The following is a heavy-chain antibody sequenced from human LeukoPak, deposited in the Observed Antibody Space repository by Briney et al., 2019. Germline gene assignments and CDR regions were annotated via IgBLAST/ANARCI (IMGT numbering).Heavy chain of an antibody. Sequence: ASVKVSCKASGGTFSSYAISWVRQAPGQGLEWMGGIIPLFGTANYGQKSQGRVTITADKSTSTAYMELSSLRSEDTAEYYCASSGLGGSGNYHRTWYNWFDPWGQGTLITVSS. CDR1: GGTFSSYA. V-gene: IGHV1-69*06. D-gene: IGHD3-10*01. J-gene: IGHJ5*02. CDR3: ASSGLGGSGNYHRTWYNWFDP. CDR2: IIPLFGTA.